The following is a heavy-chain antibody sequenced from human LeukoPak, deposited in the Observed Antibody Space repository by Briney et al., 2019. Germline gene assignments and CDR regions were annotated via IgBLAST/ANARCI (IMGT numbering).Heavy chain of an antibody. Sequence: ASVKVSCKVSGYTLTELSMHWVRQAPGKGLEWMGGFDPEDGGTIYAQKFQGRVTMTEDTSTDTAYMELSSLRSEDTAVYYCASSITIFGVVIWSHLPNWGQGTLVTVSS. V-gene: IGHV1-24*01. J-gene: IGHJ4*02. CDR1: GYTLTELS. D-gene: IGHD3-3*01. CDR3: ASSITIFGVVIWSHLPN. CDR2: FDPEDGGT.